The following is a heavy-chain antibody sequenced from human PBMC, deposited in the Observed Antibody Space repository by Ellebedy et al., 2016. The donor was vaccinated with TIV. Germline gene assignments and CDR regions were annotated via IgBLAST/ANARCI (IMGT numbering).Heavy chain of an antibody. CDR1: GYTFTSYA. J-gene: IGHJ6*02. CDR2: INAGNGNT. D-gene: IGHD2-2*01. V-gene: IGHV1-3*01. Sequence: ASVKVSCXASGYTFTSYAMHWVRQAPGQRLEWMGWINAGNGNTKYSQKFQGRVTITRDTSASTAYMELSSLRSEDTAVYYCARWSVVVPAAMPTYYYYGMDVWGQGTTVTVSS. CDR3: ARWSVVVPAAMPTYYYYGMDV.